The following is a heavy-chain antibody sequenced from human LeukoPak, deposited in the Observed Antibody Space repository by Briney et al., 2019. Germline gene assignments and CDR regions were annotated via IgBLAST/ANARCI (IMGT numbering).Heavy chain of an antibody. D-gene: IGHD3-10*01. V-gene: IGHV1-8*01. CDR3: ASWNYGSGSYSGYMDV. J-gene: IGHJ6*03. CDR1: GYTFTSYD. CDR2: MNPNSGNT. Sequence: ASVKVSCKASGYTFTSYDINWVRQATGQGLEWMGWMNPNSGNTGYAQKFQGRVTMTRNTSISTAYMELSSLRSEDTAVYYRASWNYGSGSYSGYMDVWGKGTTVTVSS.